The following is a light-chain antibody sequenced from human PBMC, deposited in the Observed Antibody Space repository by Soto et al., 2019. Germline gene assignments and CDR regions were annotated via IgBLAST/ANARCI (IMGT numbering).Light chain of an antibody. J-gene: IGKJ2*01. Sequence: DIQMTQSPSSLSASVGDRVTITCRASQSISSYLNWYQQKPGKAPKLLIYAASSLQSGVPSRFSGSGSGTDFTLTISSLQPEYFATYYCQQSDSTLYTFGQGTKLEIK. V-gene: IGKV1-39*01. CDR1: QSISSY. CDR2: AAS. CDR3: QQSDSTLYT.